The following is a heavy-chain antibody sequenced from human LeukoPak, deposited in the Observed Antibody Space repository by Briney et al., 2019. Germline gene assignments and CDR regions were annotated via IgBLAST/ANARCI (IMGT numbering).Heavy chain of an antibody. J-gene: IGHJ4*02. CDR2: INAGNDNT. CDR1: GYTFTSYA. D-gene: IGHD1-26*01. Sequence: ASVKVSCKASGYTFTSYAMHWVRQAPGQRLEWMGWINAGNDNTKYSQKFQGRVTITRDTSASTAYMELSSLRSEDTAVYYCARTRSYYFDYWGQGTLVTVSS. V-gene: IGHV1-3*01. CDR3: ARTRSYYFDY.